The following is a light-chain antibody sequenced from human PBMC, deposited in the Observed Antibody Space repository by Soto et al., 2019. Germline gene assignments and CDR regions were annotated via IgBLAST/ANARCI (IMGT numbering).Light chain of an antibody. V-gene: IGKV3-11*01. CDR3: QQRSNWQAT. CDR2: DAS. Sequence: EIVLTQSPATLSLSPGERATLSCRASQSVSSYLAWYQQKPGQAPRLLIYDASNRATGIPARFSGSGSGTDFTLTIRRLEPEDFAVYYCQQRSNWQATFGQGTKVEIK. J-gene: IGKJ1*01. CDR1: QSVSSY.